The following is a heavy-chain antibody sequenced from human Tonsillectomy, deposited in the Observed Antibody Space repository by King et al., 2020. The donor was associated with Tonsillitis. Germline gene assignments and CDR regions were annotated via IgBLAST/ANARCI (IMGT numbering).Heavy chain of an antibody. CDR1: GFTFSNYA. D-gene: IGHD3-3*01. CDR2: ISGSGATT. Sequence: VQLVESGGGLVQPGGSLRLSCAASGFTFSNYAMSWVRQAPGKGLEWVSAISGSGATTFCSDSVKGRFTISRDNSKNTLYLQMNSLGADDTAVYYCAKSDGDFYDPENAFDIWGQGTMVTVSS. J-gene: IGHJ3*02. V-gene: IGHV3-23*04. CDR3: AKSDGDFYDPENAFDI.